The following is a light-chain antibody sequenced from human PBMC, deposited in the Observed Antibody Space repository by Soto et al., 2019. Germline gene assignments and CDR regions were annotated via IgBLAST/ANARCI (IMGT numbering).Light chain of an antibody. CDR2: AAS. J-gene: IGKJ1*01. CDR1: QSVSRN. CDR3: EHYNNWPRT. V-gene: IGKV3-15*01. Sequence: EIVVTQSPATLSVSPGERATLSCRASQSVSRNLAWYQQKPGQSPRLLIYAASTRATGIPARFSGSGSGTEFTLTISNLQSEDFAVYYCEHYNNWPRTFGQGTKVDNK.